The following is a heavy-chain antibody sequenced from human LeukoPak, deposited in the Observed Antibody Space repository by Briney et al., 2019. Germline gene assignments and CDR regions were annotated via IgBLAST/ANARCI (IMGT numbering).Heavy chain of an antibody. CDR2: YSGST. CDR3: ARGLYGSGVFVY. V-gene: IGHV4-59*01. J-gene: IGHJ4*02. CDR1: GGSISSYY. Sequence: SETLSLTCTISGGSISSYYWSWIRQPPGEGLGWIGYYSGSTDHSRSLKSRVTIPVDTSKHQFSLKLNDVTAADTAVYYCARGLYGSGVFVYWGQGTLVTVSA. D-gene: IGHD3-10*01.